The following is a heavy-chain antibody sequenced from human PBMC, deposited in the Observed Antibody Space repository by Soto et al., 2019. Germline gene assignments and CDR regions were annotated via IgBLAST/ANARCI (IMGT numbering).Heavy chain of an antibody. D-gene: IGHD1-1*01. V-gene: IGHV1-3*01. J-gene: IGHJ4*02. CDR3: AREIVTTGEYYFDS. Sequence: ASVKVSCKASGYTFTSYAMHWVRQAPGQRLEWMGWINAGNGNTKYSQKFQGRVTISRDTAKNTLYLQMNSLRAEDTAVYYCAREIVTTGEYYFDSWGQGTLVTVSS. CDR2: INAGNGNT. CDR1: GYTFTSYA.